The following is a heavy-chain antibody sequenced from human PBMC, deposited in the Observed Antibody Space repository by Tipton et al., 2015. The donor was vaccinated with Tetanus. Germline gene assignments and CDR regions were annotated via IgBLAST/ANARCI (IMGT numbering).Heavy chain of an antibody. V-gene: IGHV4-61*01. CDR3: ARVVDGYNLPDY. J-gene: IGHJ4*02. CDR2: IYYSGST. Sequence: TLSLTCTVSGGSVSSGSYYWSWIRQPPGKGLEWIGYIYYSGSTNYNPSLKSRVTISVDTSKNQFSLKLSSVTAADTAVYYCARVVDGYNLPDYWGQGTLVTVSS. D-gene: IGHD5-24*01. CDR1: GGSVSSGSYY.